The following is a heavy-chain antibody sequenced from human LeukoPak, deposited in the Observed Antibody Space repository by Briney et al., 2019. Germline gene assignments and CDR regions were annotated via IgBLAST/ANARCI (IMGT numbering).Heavy chain of an antibody. V-gene: IGHV4-59*01. J-gene: IGHJ4*02. CDR3: ARVMGSGWTGFDY. D-gene: IGHD6-19*01. CDR2: TYDSGYT. Sequence: SETLSLTCTVSGGSISSYYWTWIRLPPGKGLEWIGYTYDSGYTNYNPSLKSRVTISVDMSKNQFSLKLSSVTTADTAVYYCARVMGSGWTGFDYWGQGTLVTVSS. CDR1: GGSISSYY.